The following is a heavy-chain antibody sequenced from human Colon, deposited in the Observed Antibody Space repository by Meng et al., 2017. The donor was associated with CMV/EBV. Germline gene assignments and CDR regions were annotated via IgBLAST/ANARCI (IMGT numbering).Heavy chain of an antibody. Sequence: GESLKISCAASGLSVSRNYVSWVRQGPGKGLEWLAVIYDTGSRYYADSVKGRFTVSRDESKNTVFLQMNNLRPEDTAVYYCARNRLECGGDCYFADSWGQGTLVTVSS. CDR3: ARNRLECGGDCYFADS. CDR2: IYDTGSR. J-gene: IGHJ5*02. CDR1: GLSVSRNY. V-gene: IGHV3-53*01. D-gene: IGHD2-21*02.